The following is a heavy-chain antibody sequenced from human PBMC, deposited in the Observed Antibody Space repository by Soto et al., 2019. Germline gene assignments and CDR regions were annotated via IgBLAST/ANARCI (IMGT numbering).Heavy chain of an antibody. J-gene: IGHJ6*02. CDR3: AREIAVAGTFYYGMDV. CDR2: IYSGGST. CDR1: GFTVSSNY. V-gene: IGHV3-53*01. Sequence: GGSLRLSCAASGFTVSSNYMSWVRQAPGKGLEWVSVIYSGGSTYYADSVKGRFTISRDNSKNTLYLQMNSLRAEDTAVYYCAREIAVAGTFYYGMDVWGQGTTVTVSS. D-gene: IGHD6-19*01.